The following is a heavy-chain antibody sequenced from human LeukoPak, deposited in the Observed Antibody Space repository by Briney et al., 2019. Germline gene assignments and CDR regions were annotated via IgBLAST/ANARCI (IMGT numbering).Heavy chain of an antibody. CDR3: ARDTNYYGSGSYYIGNWFDP. CDR2: IYYSGST. D-gene: IGHD3-10*01. J-gene: IGHJ5*02. Sequence: SETLSLTCTVSGGSISSYYWSWIQQPPGKGLEWIGYIYYSGSTNYNPSLKSRVTISVDTSKNQFSLKLSSVTAADTAVYYCARDTNYYGSGSYYIGNWFDPWGQGTLVTVSS. CDR1: GGSISSYY. V-gene: IGHV4-59*01.